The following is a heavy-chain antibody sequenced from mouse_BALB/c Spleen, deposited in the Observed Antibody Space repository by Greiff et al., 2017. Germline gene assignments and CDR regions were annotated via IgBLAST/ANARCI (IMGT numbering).Heavy chain of an antibody. CDR2: ISSGGST. CDR3: AREWGGYDGDLYYAMDY. J-gene: IGHJ4*01. CDR1: GFTFSSYA. Sequence: EVKVVESGGGLVKPGGSLKLSCAASGFTFSSYAMSWVRQTPEKRLEWVASISSGGSTYYPDSVKGRFTISRDNARNILYLQMSSLRSEDTAMYYCAREWGGYDGDLYYAMDYWGQGTSVTVSS. V-gene: IGHV5-6-5*01. D-gene: IGHD2-2*01.